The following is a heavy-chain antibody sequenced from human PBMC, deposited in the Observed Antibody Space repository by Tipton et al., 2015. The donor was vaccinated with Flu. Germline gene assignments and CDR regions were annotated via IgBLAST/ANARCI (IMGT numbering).Heavy chain of an antibody. J-gene: IGHJ4*02. D-gene: IGHD6-13*01. CDR2: IKQDGSEK. CDR1: GFTLSSYW. V-gene: IGHV3-7*01. CDR3: VRAIAAAGSR. Sequence: SLRLSCAASGFTLSSYWMSWVRQAPGKGLEWVANIKQDGSEKYYVDSVKGRFTISRDKAKNSLYLQMNSLRVEDTAVYYCVRAIAAAGSRWGQGTLVTVSS.